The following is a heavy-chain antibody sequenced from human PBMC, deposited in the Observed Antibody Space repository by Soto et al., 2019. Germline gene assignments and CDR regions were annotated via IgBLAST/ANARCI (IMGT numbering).Heavy chain of an antibody. J-gene: IGHJ4*02. CDR2: MYPDGSR. Sequence: EVQLVESGGDLVQPGGSLRLSCVASGFIVSGSYMSWVRQAPGEGLEWVSVMYPDGSRHYAESVKGRFAISRQNSENTVYLQMNSLRTEDTAVYYCAKARGNYGGGGLDYWGQGTLVTVSS. V-gene: IGHV3-53*04. CDR1: GFIVSGSY. D-gene: IGHD4-17*01. CDR3: AKARGNYGGGGLDY.